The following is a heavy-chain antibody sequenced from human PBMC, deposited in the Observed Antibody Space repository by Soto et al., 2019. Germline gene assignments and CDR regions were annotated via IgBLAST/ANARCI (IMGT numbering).Heavy chain of an antibody. J-gene: IGHJ3*02. D-gene: IGHD3-10*01. CDR1: GGSFSNFA. V-gene: IGHV1-69*12. Sequence: QVQLVQSEAEVKKPGSSMKVSCKASGGSFSNFAISWVRQAPGQGLEWMGGIIPIFGTSNPAQKFQGRVSLIADESTNTAYLELNSLRSEDTAVYYCARDSGGYGAPAFDIWGQGTMVTVSA. CDR2: IIPIFGTS. CDR3: ARDSGGYGAPAFDI.